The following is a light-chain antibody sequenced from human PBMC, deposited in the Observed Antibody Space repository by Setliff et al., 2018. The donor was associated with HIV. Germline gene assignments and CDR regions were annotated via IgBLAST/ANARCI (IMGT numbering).Light chain of an antibody. CDR1: SSDIGVSKY. V-gene: IGLV2-14*01. CDR3: SSYKTGNTLV. CDR2: EVI. J-gene: IGLJ3*02. Sequence: LTQPASVSGSPGQSITISCTGTSSDIGVSKYVSWYQQHPGRAPKLMIFEVINRPSGVSDRFSGSKSGNTASLTISGLQAEDEADYYCSSYKTGNTLVFGGGTKGTVL.